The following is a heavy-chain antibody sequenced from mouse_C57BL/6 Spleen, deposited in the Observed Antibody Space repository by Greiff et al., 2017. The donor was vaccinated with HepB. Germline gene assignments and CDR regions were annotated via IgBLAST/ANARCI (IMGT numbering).Heavy chain of an antibody. Sequence: QVQLQQPGAELVKPGASVKMSCKASGYTFTSYWITWVKQRPGQGLEWIGDIYPGSGSTNYNEKFKSKATLTVDTSSSTAYMQLSSLTSEDSAVYYCARGPFYYYGSSLDYWGQGTTLTVSS. J-gene: IGHJ2*01. CDR1: GYTFTSYW. CDR2: IYPGSGST. CDR3: ARGPFYYYGSSLDY. V-gene: IGHV1-55*01. D-gene: IGHD1-1*01.